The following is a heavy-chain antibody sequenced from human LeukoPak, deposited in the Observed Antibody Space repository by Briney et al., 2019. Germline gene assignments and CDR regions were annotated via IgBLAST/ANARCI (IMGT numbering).Heavy chain of an antibody. D-gene: IGHD6-13*01. Sequence: ASVKVSCKASGYTFTSFDLNWVRQATGQGLEWMGWMNPNSGNTGYAQKFQGRVTMTRNTSISTAYMELSSLRSEDTAVYYCARAYSSSWYLPYYYYYYMDVWGKGTTVTVSS. V-gene: IGHV1-8*01. CDR1: GYTFTSFD. CDR2: MNPNSGNT. J-gene: IGHJ6*03. CDR3: ARAYSSSWYLPYYYYYYMDV.